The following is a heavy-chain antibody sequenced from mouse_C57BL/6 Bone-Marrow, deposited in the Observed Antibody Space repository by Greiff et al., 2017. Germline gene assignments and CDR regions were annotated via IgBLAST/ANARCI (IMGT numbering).Heavy chain of an antibody. CDR1: GYTFTSYN. J-gene: IGHJ1*03. V-gene: IGHV1-12*01. CDR2: IYPGNGDT. CDR3: ARRGGTYYGSSYGYVDV. D-gene: IGHD1-1*01. Sequence: QVQLKQSGAELVRPGASVKMSCKASGYTFTSYNMHWVKQTPRQGLEWLGAIYPGNGDTSYNQQFKGKATLTGAKSSSTAYMQLSRLTSEDSAVYFCARRGGTYYGSSYGYVDVWGTGTTVTVSS.